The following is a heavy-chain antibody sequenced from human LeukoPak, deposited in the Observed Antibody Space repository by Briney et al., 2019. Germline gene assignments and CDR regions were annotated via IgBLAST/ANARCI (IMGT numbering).Heavy chain of an antibody. CDR2: IWYDGSNK. CDR3: AREDSVAYFDY. Sequence: PGGSLRLSCAASGFTFSSYGMHWVRQAPGKGLEWVAVIWYDGSNKYYADSVKGRFTISRDNSKDTLYLQMNSLRAEDTAVYYCAREDSVAYFDYWGQGTLVTVSS. CDR1: GFTFSSYG. J-gene: IGHJ4*02. D-gene: IGHD4-23*01. V-gene: IGHV3-33*01.